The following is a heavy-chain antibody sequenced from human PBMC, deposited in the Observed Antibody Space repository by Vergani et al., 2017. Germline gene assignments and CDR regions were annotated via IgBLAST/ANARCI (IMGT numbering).Heavy chain of an antibody. D-gene: IGHD2-21*01. CDR1: GGSISSGGYS. V-gene: IGHV4-30-2*01. Sequence: QLQLQESGSGLVKPSQTLSLTCAVSGGSISSGGYSWSWLRQPPGKGLVWIGYIYHSGSTYYNPSLKSRVTISVDRSKNQFSRKLSSVTAADTVVYYCGRDGDRGIDYWGQGTLVTVSS. CDR2: IYHSGST. J-gene: IGHJ4*02. CDR3: GRDGDRGIDY.